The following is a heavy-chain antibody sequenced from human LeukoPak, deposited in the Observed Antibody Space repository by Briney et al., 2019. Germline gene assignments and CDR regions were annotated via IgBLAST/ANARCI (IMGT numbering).Heavy chain of an antibody. D-gene: IGHD3-10*01. CDR3: ARDFGYF. V-gene: IGHV3-11*06. CDR2: ISNSGSYT. CDR1: GFSFSDNY. J-gene: IGHJ4*02. Sequence: PGGSLRLSCAASGFSFSDNYMSWIRQAPGKGLEWVSYISNSGSYTNYPDSVKGRFTISRDNAKNSLYLQMNSLRAEDTAVYYCARDFGYFWGQGTLVTVSS.